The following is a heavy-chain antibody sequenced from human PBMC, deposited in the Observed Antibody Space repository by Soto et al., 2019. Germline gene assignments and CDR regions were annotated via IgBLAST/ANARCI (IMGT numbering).Heavy chain of an antibody. V-gene: IGHV4-34*01. CDR1: GGSFSGCY. CDR3: ARGFTRITIFGVVMEGSWFDP. CDR2: INHSGST. Sequence: LSLTCAVYGGSFSGCYWSWIRQPPGKGLEWIGEINHSGSTNYNPSLKSRVTISVDTSKNQFSLKLSSVTAADTAVYYCARGFTRITIFGVVMEGSWFDPWGQGTLVTVSS. J-gene: IGHJ5*02. D-gene: IGHD3-3*01.